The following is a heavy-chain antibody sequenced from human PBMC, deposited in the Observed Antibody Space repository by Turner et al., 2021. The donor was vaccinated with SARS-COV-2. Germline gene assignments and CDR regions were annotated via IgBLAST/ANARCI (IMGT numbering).Heavy chain of an antibody. Sequence: APLVQSGAEVTMPGASVQVSCKASGHTFISYALHWVRPAHGQGLEWMGWNNVGNGKTKYSQKFQGRVTITRDTAASTAYMELSSLRSEDTAVYYWARDVEYCSSTSCDTGNHFDYWGQGTLVTVSS. V-gene: IGHV1-3*01. CDR1: GHTFISYA. CDR2: NNVGNGKT. D-gene: IGHD2-2*02. CDR3: ARDVEYCSSTSCDTGNHFDY. J-gene: IGHJ4*02.